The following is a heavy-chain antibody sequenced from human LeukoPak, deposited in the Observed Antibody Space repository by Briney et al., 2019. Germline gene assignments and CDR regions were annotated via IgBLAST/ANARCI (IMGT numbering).Heavy chain of an antibody. CDR1: GGSISSYY. V-gene: IGHV4-59*01. D-gene: IGHD3-3*01. Sequence: KPSETLSLTCTVSGGSISSYYWSWIRQPPGKGLEWIGYIYYSGSTNYNPSLKSRVTISVDTSKNQFSLKLSSVTAADTAVYYCARYYYDFWSGYYSHLYYYYYYMDVWGKGTTVTVSS. CDR3: ARYYYDFWSGYYSHLYYYYYYMDV. J-gene: IGHJ6*03. CDR2: IYYSGST.